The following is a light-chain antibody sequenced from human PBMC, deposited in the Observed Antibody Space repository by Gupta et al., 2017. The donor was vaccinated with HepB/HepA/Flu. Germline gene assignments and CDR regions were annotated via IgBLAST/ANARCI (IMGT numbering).Light chain of an antibody. V-gene: IGKV3-15*01. CDR3: QKYNNGPPGWGFIT. CDR2: GAS. Sequence: MTQSPATLSVSPGERATLSCRASQSVSSNLAWYQQKPGQAPRLLIYGASTRATGSPARFSGSGSGTEFTRTISSLQSEDLAGYYCQKYNNGPPGWGFITFGQGTQVEIK. J-gene: IGKJ5*01. CDR1: QSVSSN.